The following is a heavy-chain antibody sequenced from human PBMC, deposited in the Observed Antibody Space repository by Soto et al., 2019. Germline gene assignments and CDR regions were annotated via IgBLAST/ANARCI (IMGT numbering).Heavy chain of an antibody. D-gene: IGHD3-10*01. Sequence: VEGLTSSCMGSGQSFNRCWIDRVLQKPGIGLESMGAVNPTYSDSRYSPSCQGQVPITAHKSTSTTYLHWSSLKASDTATYYWARTDRSSSWPDCFDPWGMGTLV. V-gene: IGHV5-51*01. CDR3: ARTDRSSSWPDCFDP. CDR1: GQSFNRCW. CDR2: VNPTYSDS. J-gene: IGHJ5*02.